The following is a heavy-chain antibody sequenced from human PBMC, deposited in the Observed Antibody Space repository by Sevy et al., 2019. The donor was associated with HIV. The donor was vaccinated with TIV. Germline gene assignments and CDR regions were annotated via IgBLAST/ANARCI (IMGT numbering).Heavy chain of an antibody. CDR1: GGSISTYY. J-gene: IGHJ5*02. CDR3: ARAPPVRSGDDSLNWFDP. D-gene: IGHD5-12*01. CDR2: IYYTGST. Sequence: SETLSLTCTVSGGSISTYYWSWIRQPPGKGLEYIGYIYYTGSTNYNPALKSRVTISVDTSKNQFSLKLRPVTAVDTAVYYCARAPPVRSGDDSLNWFDPWGQGTLVTVS. V-gene: IGHV4-59*01.